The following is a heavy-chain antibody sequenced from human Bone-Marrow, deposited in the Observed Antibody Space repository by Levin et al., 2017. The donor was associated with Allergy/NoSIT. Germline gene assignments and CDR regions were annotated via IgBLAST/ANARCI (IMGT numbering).Heavy chain of an antibody. CDR3: ARRPSSYCNSTTCYEADY. J-gene: IGHJ1*01. CDR1: GNTFTGDY. V-gene: IGHV1-2*06. CDR2: INPKNGAT. D-gene: IGHD2/OR15-2a*01. Sequence: GASVKVSCKASGNTFTGDYIHWVRQAPGQGPEWMGRINPKNGATNFAQKFQGRVTLTRDTSISTAYMELSRLRSDDTALYYCARRPSSYCNSTTCYEADYWGQGTRVTVSS.